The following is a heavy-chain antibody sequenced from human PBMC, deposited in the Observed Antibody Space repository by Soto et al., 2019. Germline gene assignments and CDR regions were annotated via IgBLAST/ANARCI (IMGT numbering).Heavy chain of an antibody. D-gene: IGHD1-1*01. CDR1: GDSVSSNSAA. CDR3: ARGPGSLRP. CDR2: TYYRYNWYS. Sequence: SQTLSLTCAISGDSVSSNSAAWNWTRLSPSRGLEGLGMTYYRYNWYSMYAKSLRGRISISPDSSKYQVSLQLNSVTPDDTAVYCCARGPGSLRPWGQGTLVTVSS. V-gene: IGHV6-1*01. J-gene: IGHJ5*02.